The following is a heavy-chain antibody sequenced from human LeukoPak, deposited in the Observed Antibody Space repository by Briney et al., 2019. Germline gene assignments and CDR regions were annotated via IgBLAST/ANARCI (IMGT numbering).Heavy chain of an antibody. CDR1: VFTFSNAL. V-gene: IGHV3-15*01. D-gene: IGHD3-10*01. CDR3: TTGITMVRGVIHLIDY. Sequence: GGSLRLSCAASVFTFSNALMSGVRQPPGKGLEWVGRIKSKTYGGTTDYAARVKGRFTISRDDSKNTLYLQMNSLKTEDTAVYYCTTGITMVRGVIHLIDYWGQGTLVTVSS. CDR2: IKSKTYGGTT. J-gene: IGHJ4*02.